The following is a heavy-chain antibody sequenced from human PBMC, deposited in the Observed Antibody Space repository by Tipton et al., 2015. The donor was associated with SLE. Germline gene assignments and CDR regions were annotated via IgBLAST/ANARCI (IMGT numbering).Heavy chain of an antibody. CDR2: IYSGDST. D-gene: IGHD4-17*01. J-gene: IGHJ6*02. CDR3: AKDSAVTTPLYYYGMDV. Sequence: SLRLSCAASGFTLRNYGMNWVRQAPGKGLEWVSVIYSGDSTYYADSVKGRFTISRDNSKNTLYLQMNSLRAEDTALYYCAKDSAVTTPLYYYGMDVWGQGTTVTVSS. CDR1: GFTLRNYG. V-gene: IGHV3-23*03.